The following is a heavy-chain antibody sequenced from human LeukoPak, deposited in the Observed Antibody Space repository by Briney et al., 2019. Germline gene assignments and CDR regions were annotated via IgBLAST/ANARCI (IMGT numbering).Heavy chain of an antibody. CDR3: ARDLGSSGWCFESVDY. D-gene: IGHD6-19*01. J-gene: IGHJ4*02. V-gene: IGHV3-48*01. CDR1: GFTFSSYS. Sequence: GGSLRLSCAASGFTFSSYSMNWVRQAPGKGLEWVSYISSSSSTIYYADSVKGRFTISRDNAKNSLYLQMNSLRAEDTAVYYCARDLGSSGWCFESVDYWGQGTLVTVSS. CDR2: ISSSSSTI.